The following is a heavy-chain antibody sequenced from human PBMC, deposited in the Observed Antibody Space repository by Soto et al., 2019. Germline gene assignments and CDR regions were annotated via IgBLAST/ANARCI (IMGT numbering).Heavy chain of an antibody. CDR1: GGKFTSNT. Sequence: QVQLVQSGAEVKKPGSSVKVSCKASGGKFTSNTFSWVRQAPGQGLEWMGRIIPILDVAHYAQKFQGRVTITADKSTNTTYMDLSSLTSGDTDIYYCARERITTLFYWGQGTRVIVSS. CDR2: IIPILDVA. V-gene: IGHV1-69*04. CDR3: ARERITTLFY. J-gene: IGHJ4*02. D-gene: IGHD4-4*01.